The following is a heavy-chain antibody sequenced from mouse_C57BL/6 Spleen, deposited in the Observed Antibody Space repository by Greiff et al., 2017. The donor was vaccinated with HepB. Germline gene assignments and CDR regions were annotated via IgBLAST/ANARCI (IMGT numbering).Heavy chain of an antibody. D-gene: IGHD1-1*01. CDR1: GFTFSSYT. V-gene: IGHV5-9*01. J-gene: IGHJ1*03. CDR2: ISGGGGNT. Sequence: EVKLVESGGGLVKPGGSLKLSCAASGFTFSSYTMSWVRQTPEKRLEWVATISGGGGNTYYPDSVKGRFTISRDNAKNTLYLQMSSLRSEDTALYYCARTQLLRSSHWYFDVWGTGTTVTVSS. CDR3: ARTQLLRSSHWYFDV.